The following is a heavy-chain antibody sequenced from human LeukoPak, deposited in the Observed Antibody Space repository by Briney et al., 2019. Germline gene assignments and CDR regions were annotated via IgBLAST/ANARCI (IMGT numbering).Heavy chain of an antibody. J-gene: IGHJ4*02. D-gene: IGHD2-21*02. CDR1: GYTFTAYY. Sequence: ASVKVSCKASGYTFTAYYMHWVRQAPGQGLEWMGWINPNSGGTNYAQRFQGRVTMTRDTSISTAYMELSRLKSDDTAVYYCARARYCGSDCYSGGVDFWGQGTLVTVSS. CDR2: INPNSGGT. V-gene: IGHV1-2*02. CDR3: ARARYCGSDCYSGGVDF.